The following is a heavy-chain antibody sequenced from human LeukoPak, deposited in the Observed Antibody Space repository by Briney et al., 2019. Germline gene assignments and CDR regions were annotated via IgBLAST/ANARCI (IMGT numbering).Heavy chain of an antibody. CDR3: ARGAAAGTGSWFDS. D-gene: IGHD6-13*01. V-gene: IGHV1-3*03. Sequence: ASVKVSCKASGYTFTSYGISWVRQAPGQGLEWMGWINAGNGNTKYSQEFQGRVTITRDTSASTAYMELSSLRSEDMAVYYCARGAAAGTGSWFDSWGQGTLVTVSS. CDR1: GYTFTSYG. J-gene: IGHJ5*01. CDR2: INAGNGNT.